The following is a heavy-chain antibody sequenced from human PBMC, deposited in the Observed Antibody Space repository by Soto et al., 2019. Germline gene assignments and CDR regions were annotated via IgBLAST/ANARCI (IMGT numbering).Heavy chain of an antibody. J-gene: IGHJ4*02. D-gene: IGHD4-4*01. CDR2: IYHSGST. Sequence: SETLSHTCAVSSGSISSSNWWSWVRQPPGKGLEWIGEIYHSGSTNYNPSLKSRVTISVDKSKNQFSLKLSSVTAADTAVYYCARQGDYSNYFDYWGQGTLVTVSS. CDR3: ARQGDYSNYFDY. V-gene: IGHV4-4*02. CDR1: SGSISSSNW.